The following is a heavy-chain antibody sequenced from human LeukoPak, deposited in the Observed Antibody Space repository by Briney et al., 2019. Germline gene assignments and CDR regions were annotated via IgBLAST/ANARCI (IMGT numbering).Heavy chain of an antibody. CDR1: GFTFSSYA. D-gene: IGHD4-11*01. V-gene: IGHV3-23*01. Sequence: PGGSLRLSCAASGFTFSSYAMSWVRQAPGKGLEWVSAISGSGGSTYYADSVKGRFIISRDNSKNTLYLQMKSLRVEDTATYYCAKVIYSNYGYFEYWGQGTLVTVSS. CDR3: AKVIYSNYGYFEY. CDR2: ISGSGGST. J-gene: IGHJ4*02.